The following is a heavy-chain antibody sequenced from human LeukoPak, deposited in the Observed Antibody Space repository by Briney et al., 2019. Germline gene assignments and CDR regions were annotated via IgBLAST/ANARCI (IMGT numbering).Heavy chain of an antibody. Sequence: ASVRVSCKASGYTFTGYYMHWVRQAPGQGLEWMGWINPNTGDTHYAQKFQGRVTLTRDTSITTVYMELSRLTSDDTAIFYCAVPPGDYWGQGTLVTVSS. J-gene: IGHJ4*02. V-gene: IGHV1-2*02. CDR3: AVPPGDY. CDR1: GYTFTGYY. CDR2: INPNTGDT.